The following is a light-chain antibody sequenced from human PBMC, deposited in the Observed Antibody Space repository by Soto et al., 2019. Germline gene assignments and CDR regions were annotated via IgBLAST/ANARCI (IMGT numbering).Light chain of an antibody. V-gene: IGKV3-11*01. Sequence: DIVLTQSPATLSLSPGDRATLSCRASQSVSSYLAWYQQKPGKAPRLLIYDASNMATGIPARFSGSGSGTDFTLTISRLKPEDFAVYYCQHRSSWPLTFGPGTKVDFK. CDR2: DAS. CDR3: QHRSSWPLT. J-gene: IGKJ3*01. CDR1: QSVSSY.